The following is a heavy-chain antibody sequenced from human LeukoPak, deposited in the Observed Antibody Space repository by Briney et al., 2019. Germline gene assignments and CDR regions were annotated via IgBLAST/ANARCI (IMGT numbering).Heavy chain of an antibody. J-gene: IGHJ4*02. CDR3: ARSEGRGYFDY. Sequence: GESLKISCKISGYKLTNNWIGWVRQVPGKGLEWMGLIYPGYSDAKYSPSFQGQVTISADKSISTAYLQWSSLKASDTAMYYCARSEGRGYFDYWGQGTLVTVSS. V-gene: IGHV5-51*01. D-gene: IGHD2-15*01. CDR1: GYKLTNNW. CDR2: IYPGYSDA.